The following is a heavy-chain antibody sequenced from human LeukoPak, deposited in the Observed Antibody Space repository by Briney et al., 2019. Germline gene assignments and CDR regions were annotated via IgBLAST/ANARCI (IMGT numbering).Heavy chain of an antibody. V-gene: IGHV4-4*07. CDR3: ARKTALSGDYDWFDP. Sequence: PSETLSLTCTVSGDSLGASYWSWIRQPAGKGLEWIGRIYTRGSTDYNPSLKSRVTISVDTSKNQFSLKLSSVTAADTAVYYCARKTALSGDYDWFDPWGQGALVTVSS. CDR1: GDSLGASY. CDR2: IYTRGST. D-gene: IGHD4-17*01. J-gene: IGHJ5*02.